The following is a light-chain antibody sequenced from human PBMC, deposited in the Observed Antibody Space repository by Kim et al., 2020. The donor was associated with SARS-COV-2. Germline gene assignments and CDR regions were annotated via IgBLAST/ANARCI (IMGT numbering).Light chain of an antibody. CDR3: QQYNNLPRT. J-gene: IGKJ1*01. CDR2: GTS. V-gene: IGKV3-15*01. CDR1: HSVSSN. Sequence: PGKRATHSCRARHSVSSNLAWYQQNPGQAPRLVMYGTSTRATGIPARFSGSGSGTEFTLTISSLQSEDFAFYYCQQYNNLPRTFGPGTKVDIK.